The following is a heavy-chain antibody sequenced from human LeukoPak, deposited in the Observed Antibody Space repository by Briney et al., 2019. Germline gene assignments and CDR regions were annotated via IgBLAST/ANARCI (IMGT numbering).Heavy chain of an antibody. V-gene: IGHV3-23*01. CDR2: FSGSGGST. CDR3: ARSGLSRFGF. J-gene: IGHJ4*02. CDR1: GFTFSSYA. D-gene: IGHD2/OR15-2a*01. Sequence: GGSLRLSCAASGFTFSSYAMSWVRQAPGKGLQWVSAFSGSGGSTYYADSVKGRFTISRDNSRNTLYLQMNSLRAEDTAVYYCARSGLSRFGFWGQGTLVTVSS.